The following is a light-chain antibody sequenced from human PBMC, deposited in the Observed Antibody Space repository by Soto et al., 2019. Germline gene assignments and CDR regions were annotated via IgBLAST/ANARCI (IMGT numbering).Light chain of an antibody. Sequence: DIQMTQSPSSLSASVGDRVTITCPASQGIAKSLAWYQQKPGKAPKLLIYSASTLQSGVPSRFSGSGSGTDFTVTISSLQPEDVATYYCQQYNSAPWTFGQGTKVEIK. V-gene: IGKV1-27*01. CDR1: QGIAKS. J-gene: IGKJ1*01. CDR3: QQYNSAPWT. CDR2: SAS.